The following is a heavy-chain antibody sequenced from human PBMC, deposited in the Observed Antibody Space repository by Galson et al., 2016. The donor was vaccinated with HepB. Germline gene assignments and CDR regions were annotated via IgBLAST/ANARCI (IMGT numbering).Heavy chain of an antibody. D-gene: IGHD6-13*01. J-gene: IGHJ4*02. CDR2: ISPGSTYT. CDR3: TTEGQQLFLY. V-gene: IGHV3-21*03. CDR1: GFTFNMYT. Sequence: SLRLSCAASGFTFNMYTMTWVRQAPGKGPEWVSSISPGSTYTHFADSVKGRCFISRDDVENSLYLQMKSLKIEDTAVYYCTTEGQQLFLYWGQGTLVTVSS.